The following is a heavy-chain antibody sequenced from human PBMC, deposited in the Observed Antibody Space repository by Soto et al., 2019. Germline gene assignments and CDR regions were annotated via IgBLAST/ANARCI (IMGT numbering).Heavy chain of an antibody. J-gene: IGHJ3*02. V-gene: IGHV3-53*01. Sequence: GGSLRLSCAASGFTVSSNYMSWVRQAPGKGLEWVSVIYSGGSTYYADSVKGRFTISRDNSKNTLYLQMNSLRAEDTAVYYCATVIGEPTSGDAFDIWGQGTMVTVSS. D-gene: IGHD3-10*01. CDR1: GFTVSSNY. CDR3: ATVIGEPTSGDAFDI. CDR2: IYSGGST.